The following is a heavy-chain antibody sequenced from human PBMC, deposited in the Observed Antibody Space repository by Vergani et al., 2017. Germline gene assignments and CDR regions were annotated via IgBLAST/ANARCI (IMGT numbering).Heavy chain of an antibody. Sequence: QVQLVQSGAEVKKPGASVKVSCKASGYTFTGYYMHWVRQAPGQGLEWMGWINPNSGGTNYAQKFQGRVTMTRDTSISTAYMELSRLRSDDTAVYYCARVEQWLGGDYYYGMDVWGQGTTVTVSS. J-gene: IGHJ6*02. V-gene: IGHV1-2*02. CDR2: INPNSGGT. CDR1: GYTFTGYY. D-gene: IGHD6-19*01. CDR3: ARVEQWLGGDYYYGMDV.